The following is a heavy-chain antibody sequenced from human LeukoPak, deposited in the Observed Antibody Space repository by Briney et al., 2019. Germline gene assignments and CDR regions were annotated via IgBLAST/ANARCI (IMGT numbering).Heavy chain of an antibody. CDR1: GFTVSSNY. CDR3: ARGWTTYGTRRWFDP. Sequence: PGGSLRLSCAASGFTVSSNYMSWVRQAPGKGLEWVSVIYSGGSTYYADSVKGRFTISRDNSKNTLYLQMNSLRAEDTAVYYCARGWTTYGTRRWFDPWGQGTLVTVSS. D-gene: IGHD3/OR15-3a*01. CDR2: IYSGGST. V-gene: IGHV3-53*01. J-gene: IGHJ5*02.